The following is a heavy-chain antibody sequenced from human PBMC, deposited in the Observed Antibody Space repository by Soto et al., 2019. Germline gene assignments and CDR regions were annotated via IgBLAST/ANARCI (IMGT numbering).Heavy chain of an antibody. V-gene: IGHV4-59*01. D-gene: IGHD1-26*01. CDR1: GGSISSYY. CDR2: IYYSGST. CDR3: ARGSGSYYRVYFDY. J-gene: IGHJ4*02. Sequence: SETLSLTCTVSGGSISSYYWSWIRQPPGKGLEWIGYIYYSGSTNYNPSLKSRVTISVDTSKNQFSLKLSSVTAADTAVYYCARGSGSYYRVYFDYWGQGTLVTVSS.